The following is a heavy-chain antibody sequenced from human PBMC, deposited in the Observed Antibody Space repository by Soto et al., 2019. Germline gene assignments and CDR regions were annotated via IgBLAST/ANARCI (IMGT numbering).Heavy chain of an antibody. CDR3: ARDHLILPAHDFFYGSDV. D-gene: IGHD2-21*02. Sequence: GGSLRLSCAASGFNFGVFGMHWVRQAPGKGLEWLSVLSYEGSEEYYADSVRGRFTISRDNGKNSLYLQLNNLRAEDTAVYYCARDHLILPAHDFFYGSDVWGRGATVTVSS. CDR1: GFNFGVFG. CDR2: LSYEGSEE. J-gene: IGHJ6*02. V-gene: IGHV3-33*05.